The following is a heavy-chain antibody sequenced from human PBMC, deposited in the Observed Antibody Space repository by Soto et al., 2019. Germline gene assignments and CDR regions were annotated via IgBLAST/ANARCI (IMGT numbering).Heavy chain of an antibody. CDR3: ARDPGSGWYPAFDY. J-gene: IGHJ4*02. CDR1: GGSISSGDYY. Sequence: SETLSLTCTVSGGSISSGDYYWSWVRQHPGKGLEWIGYRSYSGSTYYNPSLKSRVTIVVDTSKNQFSLKLSSVTAADTAVYYCARDPGSGWYPAFDYWGQGTLVTVSS. CDR2: RSYSGST. D-gene: IGHD6-19*01. V-gene: IGHV4-30-4*02.